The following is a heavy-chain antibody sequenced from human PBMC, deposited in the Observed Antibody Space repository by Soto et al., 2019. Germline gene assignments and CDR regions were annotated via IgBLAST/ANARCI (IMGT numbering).Heavy chain of an antibody. V-gene: IGHV3-23*01. J-gene: IGHJ4*02. D-gene: IGHD3-10*01. CDR1: GFTFNRYA. CDR3: AKDPGRHYSSESYYMRSFDS. Sequence: EVHLLESGGGPVQSGGSLRLSCAASGFTFNRYAMSWVRQAPGKGLEWVSAITSSGENTDYANAVKGRFTISRDNSKNTLYLQLSSLTAEDTAVYYCAKDPGRHYSSESYYMRSFDSWGQGTLVTVSS. CDR2: ITSSGENT.